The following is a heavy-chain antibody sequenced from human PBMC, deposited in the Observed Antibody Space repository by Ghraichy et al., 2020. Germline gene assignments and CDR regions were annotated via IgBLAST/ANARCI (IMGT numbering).Heavy chain of an antibody. CDR1: GGFISTSNYY. J-gene: IGHJ4*02. Sequence: SETLSLTCSVSGGFISTSNYYWGWIRQPPGKGLEWIGSFYYGGNAYYNPSLKSRVTISVDTSKNQVSLRLTSVTATDTAVYYCFSGLTDPYYFDFWGQGTLVTVSS. D-gene: IGHD2/OR15-2a*01. CDR2: FYYGGNA. V-gene: IGHV4-39*01. CDR3: FSGLTDPYYFDF.